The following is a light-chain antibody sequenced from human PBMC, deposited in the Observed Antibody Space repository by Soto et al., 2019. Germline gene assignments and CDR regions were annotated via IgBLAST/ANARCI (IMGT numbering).Light chain of an antibody. CDR3: HQWGNSFRVT. CDR1: DSVSISY. J-gene: IGKJ4*01. CDR2: GAS. Sequence: IVLTQSPSILSSSPGERATLSCRATDSVSISYAAYYQQRSGQARRLLIYGASTRATGIPDIFSGSGSGRTFTLTISRREPEDDVVYFCHQWGNSFRVTFGGGTKLEI. V-gene: IGKV3-20*01.